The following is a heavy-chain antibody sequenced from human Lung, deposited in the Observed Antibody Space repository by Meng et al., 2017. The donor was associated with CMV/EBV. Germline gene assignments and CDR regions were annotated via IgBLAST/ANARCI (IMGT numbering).Heavy chain of an antibody. CDR3: AKRGLAAAGSLDH. CDR2: ISGTGGST. V-gene: IGHV3-23*01. CDR1: GFTFRNYA. D-gene: IGHD6-13*01. Sequence: GESLKISCAASGFTFRNYAMSWVRQAPGKGLQWVSLISGTGGSTYYADSVKGRFTISRDNSRNTLYLQLNSLRAEDTAVYYCAKRGLAAAGSLDHWGQGTXVTVYS. J-gene: IGHJ4*02.